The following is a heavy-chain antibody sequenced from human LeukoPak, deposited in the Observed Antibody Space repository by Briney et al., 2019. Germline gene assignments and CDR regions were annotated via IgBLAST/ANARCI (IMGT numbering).Heavy chain of an antibody. J-gene: IGHJ6*02. CDR1: GFTVSGNY. CDR3: ARSTPYYYYGMDV. CDR2: IYNGGDT. Sequence: GGSLRLSCAAPGFTVSGNYMSWVRQAPGKGLEWVSVIYNGGDTYYADSVKGRFTISRDNSKNTLYLQMNSLRAEDTAVYYCARSTPYYYYGMDVWGQGTTVTVSS. V-gene: IGHV3-53*01.